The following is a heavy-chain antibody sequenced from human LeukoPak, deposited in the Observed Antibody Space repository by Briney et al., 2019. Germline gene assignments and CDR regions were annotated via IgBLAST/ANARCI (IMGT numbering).Heavy chain of an antibody. V-gene: IGHV4-59*01. D-gene: IGHD3-9*01. CDR1: GGSISCYY. J-gene: IGHJ4*02. Sequence: SETLSLTCTVSGGSISCYYWSWIRQPPGKGPEWIGYIYYSGSTNYNPSLKSRVTISVDTSKNQFSLKLSSVTAADTAVYYCARDAYDILTGYYNVYGGQGTLVTVS. CDR2: IYYSGST. CDR3: ARDAYDILTGYYNVY.